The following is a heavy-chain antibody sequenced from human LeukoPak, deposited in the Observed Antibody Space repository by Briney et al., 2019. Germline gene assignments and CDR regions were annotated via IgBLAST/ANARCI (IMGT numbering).Heavy chain of an antibody. D-gene: IGHD1-26*01. Sequence: PGGSLRLSCAASGFTFSNYAMHWVRQAPGKGLEWVAVISYDGSNKYYADSVKGRFTISRDNSKNTLYLQMNSLRAEDTAVYYCAKDGMSRRLLDYFDYWGQGTLVTVSS. J-gene: IGHJ4*02. V-gene: IGHV3-30-3*01. CDR2: ISYDGSNK. CDR1: GFTFSNYA. CDR3: AKDGMSRRLLDYFDY.